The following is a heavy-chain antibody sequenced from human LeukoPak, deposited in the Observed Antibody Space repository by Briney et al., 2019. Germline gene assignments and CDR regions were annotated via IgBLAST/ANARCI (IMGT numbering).Heavy chain of an antibody. CDR3: ARDRMGGTDDY. J-gene: IGHJ4*02. D-gene: IGHD1-26*01. V-gene: IGHV3-11*04. CDR2: ISNSGTSI. Sequence: GSLRLSCAASGFTFSDSYMTWIRQAPGKGLEWVSYISNSGTSIFYADSVKGRFTISRDNSKNTLYLQMNSLRREDTAIYYCARDRMGGTDDYWGQGTLVTVSS. CDR1: GFTFSDSY.